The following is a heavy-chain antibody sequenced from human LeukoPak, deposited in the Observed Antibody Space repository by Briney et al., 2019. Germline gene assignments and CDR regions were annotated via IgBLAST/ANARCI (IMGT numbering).Heavy chain of an antibody. J-gene: IGHJ3*02. V-gene: IGHV3-21*01. D-gene: IGHD4-17*01. CDR3: ARSSTVRKAFDI. Sequence: SISSSSSYIYYADSVKGRFTISRDNAKNSLYLQMNSLRAEDTAVYYCARSSTVRKAFDIWGQGTMVTVSS. CDR2: ISSSSSYI.